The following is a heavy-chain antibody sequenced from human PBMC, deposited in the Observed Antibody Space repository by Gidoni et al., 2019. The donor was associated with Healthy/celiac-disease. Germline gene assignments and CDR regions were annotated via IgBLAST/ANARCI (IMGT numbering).Heavy chain of an antibody. CDR1: GGSISSGGYS. D-gene: IGHD3-22*01. CDR2: IYHSGST. J-gene: IGHJ4*02. CDR3: ARAASTYYYDSSGYGWYFDY. V-gene: IGHV4-30-2*01. Sequence: QLQLQESGSGLVKPSQTLSLTCAVSGGSISSGGYSWSWIRQPPGKGLEWIGYIYHSGSTYYNPSLKSRVTISVDRSKNQFSLKLSSVTAADTAVYYCARAASTYYYDSSGYGWYFDYWGQGTLVTVSS.